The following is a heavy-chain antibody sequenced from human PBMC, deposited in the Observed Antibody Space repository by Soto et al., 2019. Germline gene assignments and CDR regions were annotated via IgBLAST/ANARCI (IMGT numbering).Heavy chain of an antibody. CDR1: VFTFSSYG. V-gene: IGHV3-30*18. D-gene: IGHD1-26*01. J-gene: IGHJ5*02. Sequence: ESGGGVVQPGRSLRLSCAASVFTFSSYGMHWVRQAPGKGLEWVAVISYDGSNKYYADSVKGRFTISRDNSKNTLYLQMNSLRAEDTAVYYCAKSIVGAHNWFDPWGQGTLVTVSS. CDR2: ISYDGSNK. CDR3: AKSIVGAHNWFDP.